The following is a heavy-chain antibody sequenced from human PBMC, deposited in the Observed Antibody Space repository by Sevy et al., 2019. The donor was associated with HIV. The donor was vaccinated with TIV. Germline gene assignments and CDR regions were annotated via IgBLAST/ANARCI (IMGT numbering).Heavy chain of an antibody. J-gene: IGHJ4*02. CDR2: ISYDGSRH. D-gene: IGHD6-19*01. Sequence: GGSLRLSCAASEFMFSTYAMHWVRQAPGKGLEWVAVISYDGSRHYYGESVKGRFTISEDNSKNTLFLQMNSLRLEDKAFYYCARDAGYSTDWYPSDYWGQGTLVTVSS. CDR3: ARDAGYSTDWYPSDY. V-gene: IGHV3-30-3*01. CDR1: EFMFSTYA.